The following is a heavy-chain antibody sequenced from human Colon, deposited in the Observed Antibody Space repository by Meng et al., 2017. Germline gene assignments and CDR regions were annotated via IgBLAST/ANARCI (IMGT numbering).Heavy chain of an antibody. CDR3: ARDRIGGFDL. CDR2: MNPNSDNT. D-gene: IGHD2/OR15-2a*01. J-gene: IGHJ4*02. CDR1: GYAFTSYE. V-gene: IGHV1-8*01. Sequence: QVQLVQSGAEVKKPGASVKVSCKDSGYAFTSYEINWVRQAPGQGLEWMGWMNPNSDNTASAQHFLGRVTMTRDTSINTAYMELTSLRFDDTAVYYCARDRIGGFDLWGQGTLVTVSS.